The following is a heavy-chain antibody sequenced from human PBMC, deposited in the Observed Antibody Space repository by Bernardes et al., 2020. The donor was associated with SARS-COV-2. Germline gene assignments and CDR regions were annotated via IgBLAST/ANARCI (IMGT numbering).Heavy chain of an antibody. CDR1: GFPFNAHA. CDR3: AKDRDIVLGRGPISYAMDV. CDR2: ISGSGDRT. J-gene: IGHJ6*02. Sequence: GSLRLSCAGSGFPFNAHALTWVRRAPGKGLEWVSSISGSGDRTYYADSVKGRFTISRDISKKTVYLQMNSLRAEDTALYYCAKDRDIVLGRGPISYAMDVWGQGTTVTVSS. V-gene: IGHV3-23*01. D-gene: IGHD2-8*01.